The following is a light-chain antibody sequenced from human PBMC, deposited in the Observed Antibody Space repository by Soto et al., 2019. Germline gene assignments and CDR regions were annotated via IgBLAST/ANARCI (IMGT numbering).Light chain of an antibody. CDR2: GAS. Sequence: IVMTQSPATLSVSPGERATLSCRASQSVDTNLAWYQQKPGQAPRLLIYGASTRATGIPTRFSGSGSGTQFTLTIGTRQSEDFAVYYCQQYNNWPETFGQGTKLEIK. CDR3: QQYNNWPET. CDR1: QSVDTN. J-gene: IGKJ2*01. V-gene: IGKV3-15*01.